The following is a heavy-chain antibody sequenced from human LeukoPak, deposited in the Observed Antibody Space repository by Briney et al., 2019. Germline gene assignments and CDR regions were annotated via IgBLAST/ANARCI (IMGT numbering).Heavy chain of an antibody. D-gene: IGHD6-19*01. J-gene: IGHJ4*02. CDR2: ISSSSSYI. Sequence: PGGSLRLSCAASGFTFSSYSMNWVRQAPGKGLEWVSSISSSSSYIYYADSVKGRFTISRDNAKNSLYLQMNSLRAEDTAVYYCARDDEQWLVSHGFDYWGQGILVTVSS. CDR3: ARDDEQWLVSHGFDY. V-gene: IGHV3-21*01. CDR1: GFTFSSYS.